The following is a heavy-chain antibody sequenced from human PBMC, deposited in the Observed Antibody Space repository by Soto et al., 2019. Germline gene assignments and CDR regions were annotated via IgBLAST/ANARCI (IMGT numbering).Heavy chain of an antibody. CDR1: GYSFTSYW. J-gene: IGHJ4*02. CDR2: IYPGDSDT. Sequence: PGESLKISCKGSGYSFTSYWIGWVRQMPGKGLEWMGIIYPGDSDTRYSPSFQGQVTISADKSISTAYLQWSSLKASDTAMYYCARGPGYSSGWYYFDYWGQGTLVTVSS. CDR3: ARGPGYSSGWYYFDY. D-gene: IGHD6-19*01. V-gene: IGHV5-51*01.